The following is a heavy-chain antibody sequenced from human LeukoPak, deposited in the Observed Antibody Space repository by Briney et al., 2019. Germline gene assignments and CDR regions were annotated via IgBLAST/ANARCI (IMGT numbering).Heavy chain of an antibody. D-gene: IGHD2-15*01. CDR1: GFTFSSYT. V-gene: IGHV3-21*04. J-gene: IGHJ3*02. CDR2: ISSSSSYI. CDR3: AREGGYCSGGSCYSNDAFDI. Sequence: PGGSLRLSCAASGFTFSSYTMNWVRQAPGKGLEWVSFISSSSSYIYNADSVKGRFTISRDNAKNSLYLQMNSLRAEDTALYYCAREGGYCSGGSCYSNDAFDIWGQGTMVTVS.